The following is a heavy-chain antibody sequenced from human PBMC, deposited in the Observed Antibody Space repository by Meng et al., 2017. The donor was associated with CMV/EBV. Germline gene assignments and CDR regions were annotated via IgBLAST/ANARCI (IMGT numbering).Heavy chain of an antibody. CDR2: INHSGST. CDR3: ARGAGSDY. Sequence: SQTLSLTCAVYGGSFSGYYWSWIRQPPGKGLEWIGEINHSGSTNYNPSLKSRVTISVDTSKNQFSLKLSSMTAADTAVYYCARGAGSDYWGQGTLVTVSS. V-gene: IGHV4-34*01. D-gene: IGHD6-19*01. J-gene: IGHJ4*02. CDR1: GGSFSGYY.